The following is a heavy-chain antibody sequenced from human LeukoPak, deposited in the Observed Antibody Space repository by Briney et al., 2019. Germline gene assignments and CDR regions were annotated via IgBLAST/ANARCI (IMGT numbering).Heavy chain of an antibody. V-gene: IGHV4-61*02. CDR2: ISSSGST. D-gene: IGHD4-17*01. CDR1: GDSISSGDYY. Sequence: SQTLSLTCTVSGDSISSGDYYWSWIRQPAGKGLEWIGRISSSGSTNYNPSLKSRVTITVDTSKNQFPLKLSSVTAADTAVYYCARVPTVTFFDYWGQGTLVTVFS. CDR3: ARVPTVTFFDY. J-gene: IGHJ4*02.